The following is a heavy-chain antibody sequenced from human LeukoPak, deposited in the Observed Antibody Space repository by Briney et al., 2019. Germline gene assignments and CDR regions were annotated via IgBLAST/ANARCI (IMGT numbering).Heavy chain of an antibody. CDR3: ARHECSGGSCYWDLDY. CDR1: GYSFTSYW. D-gene: IGHD2-15*01. CDR2: IYPGDSDT. V-gene: IGHV5-51*01. Sequence: GESLKISCTGSGYSFTSYWIGWVRQMPGKGLEWMGIIYPGDSDTRYSPSFQGQVTISADKSISTAYLQWSSLKASDTAMYYCARHECSGGSCYWDLDYWGQGTLVTVSS. J-gene: IGHJ4*02.